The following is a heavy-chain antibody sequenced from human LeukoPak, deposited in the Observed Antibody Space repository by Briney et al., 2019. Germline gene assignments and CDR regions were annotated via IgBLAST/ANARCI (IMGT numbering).Heavy chain of an antibody. CDR1: GFSFSSYS. Sequence: GGSLRLSCAASGFSFSSYSMNWVRQAPGKGLEWVSSISSSSSYIYYADSVKGRFTISRDNAKNSLYLQMNSLRAEDTAVYYCARDPLEGYIVPDYWGQGTLVTVSS. V-gene: IGHV3-21*01. D-gene: IGHD2-15*01. CDR3: ARDPLEGYIVPDY. J-gene: IGHJ4*02. CDR2: ISSSSSYI.